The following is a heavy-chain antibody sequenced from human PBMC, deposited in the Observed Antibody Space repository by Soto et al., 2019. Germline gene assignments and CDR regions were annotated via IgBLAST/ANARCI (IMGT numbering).Heavy chain of an antibody. D-gene: IGHD6-19*01. J-gene: IGHJ6*02. Sequence: QLQLQESGPGLVKPSETLSLTCTVSGGSISSSSYYWGWIRQPPGKGLEWIGSIYYSGSTYYNPSLKSRVTTSVDTSKNQFSLKLSSVTAADTAVYYCARQENSSGGYYYYYGMDVWGQGTTVTVSS. CDR2: IYYSGST. CDR3: ARQENSSGGYYYYYGMDV. V-gene: IGHV4-39*01. CDR1: GGSISSSSYY.